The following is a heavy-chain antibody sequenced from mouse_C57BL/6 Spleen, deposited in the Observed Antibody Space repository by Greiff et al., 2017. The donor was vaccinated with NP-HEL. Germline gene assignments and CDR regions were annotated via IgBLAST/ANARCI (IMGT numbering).Heavy chain of an antibody. CDR1: GFNIKDDY. D-gene: IGHD2-5*01. J-gene: IGHJ2*01. V-gene: IGHV14-4*01. Sequence: EVQLQQSGAELVRPGASVKLSCTASGFNIKDDYMHWVKQRPEQGLEWIGWIDPENGDTEYASKFQGKATITADTSYNTVYLQLSSLTSEDTAVYYCTTSNYAYWGQGTTLTVSS. CDR3: TTSNYAY. CDR2: IDPENGDT.